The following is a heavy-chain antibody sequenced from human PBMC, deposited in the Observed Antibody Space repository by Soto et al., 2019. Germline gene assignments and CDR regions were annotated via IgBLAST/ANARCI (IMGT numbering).Heavy chain of an antibody. CDR3: AAATTWNFHFPY. V-gene: IGHV3-33*03. J-gene: IGHJ4*02. CDR1: GFTISTHG. CDR2: IWYDGSNK. D-gene: IGHD1-7*01. Sequence: QAQLVESGGGVVQPGTSLRLSCAASGFTISTHGMHWVRQAPGKGLVWLANIWYDGSNKFYAESVKGRFSISKDNSKNTLYLQMSSLRAEDKAVYYCAAATTWNFHFPYWGQGTQVTVSS.